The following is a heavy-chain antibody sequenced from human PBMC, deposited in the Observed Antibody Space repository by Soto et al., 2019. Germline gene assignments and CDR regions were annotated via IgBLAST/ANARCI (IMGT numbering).Heavy chain of an antibody. CDR3: SRPEALSGTTAY. V-gene: IGHV3-73*01. CDR1: GFTFSGSA. Sequence: GGSLRLSCAASGFTFSGSAIHWVRQPSGRGLEWIGLIRSKPNNYATLYGASVRGRFTISRDDSKNTAYLQMNSLKTEDTAVYYCSRPEALSGTTAYWGPGTLVTVSS. CDR2: IRSKPNNYAT. J-gene: IGHJ4*02. D-gene: IGHD1-20*01.